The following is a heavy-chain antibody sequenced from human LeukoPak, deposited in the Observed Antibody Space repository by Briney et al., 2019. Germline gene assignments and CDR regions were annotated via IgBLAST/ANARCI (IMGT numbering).Heavy chain of an antibody. CDR1: GGSISSHY. D-gene: IGHD5-18*01. CDR2: LFDSVNT. CDR3: ATIKRGSIFGYFDF. V-gene: IGHV4-59*11. J-gene: IGHJ4*02. Sequence: SETLSLTCTVSGGSISSHYWSWTRQPPGKGLEWIAYLFDSVNTKDNPSLQSRLTLSADTSKNQFSLRLSSVTAADTAVYYCATIKRGSIFGYFDFWGQGIKVTVSS.